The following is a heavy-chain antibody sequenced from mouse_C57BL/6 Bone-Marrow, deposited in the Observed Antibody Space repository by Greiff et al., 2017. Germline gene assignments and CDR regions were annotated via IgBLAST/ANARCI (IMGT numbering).Heavy chain of an antibody. Sequence: QVQLQQSGPELVKPGASVKISCKASGYAFSSSWMNWVKQRPGKGLEWIGRIYPGDGDINYNGKFKGKATLSADKSSSTAYMQLSSLTSEDSAVYFCARSGYYTWFAYWGQGTLVTVSA. D-gene: IGHD2-12*01. V-gene: IGHV1-82*01. J-gene: IGHJ3*01. CDR1: GYAFSSSW. CDR3: ARSGYYTWFAY. CDR2: IYPGDGDI.